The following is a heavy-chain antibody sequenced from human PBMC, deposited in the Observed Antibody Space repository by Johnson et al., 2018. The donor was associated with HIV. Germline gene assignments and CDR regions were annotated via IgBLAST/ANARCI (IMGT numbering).Heavy chain of an antibody. J-gene: IGHJ3*02. Sequence: VQLVESGGGVARPGGSLRLSCEASGFTFDEYDMNWVRQGPGKGLEWVSGINWNGGTPGSADSVKGRFTISRDNAKNSLYLQMNSLRAEDTAVYYCARDPLRCAFDIWGQGTMVTVSS. CDR3: ARDPLRCAFDI. CDR1: GFTFDEYD. V-gene: IGHV3-20*04. D-gene: IGHD4-17*01. CDR2: INWNGGTP.